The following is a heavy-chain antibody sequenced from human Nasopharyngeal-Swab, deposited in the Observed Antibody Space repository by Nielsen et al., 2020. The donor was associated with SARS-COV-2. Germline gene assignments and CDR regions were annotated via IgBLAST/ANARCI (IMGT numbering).Heavy chain of an antibody. J-gene: IGHJ4*02. CDR2: IIPIFGTA. Sequence: SLKVSCKASGGTFSSYAISWVRQAPGQGLEWMGGIIPIFGTANYAQKFQGRVTITADESTSTAYMELSSMRSEDTAVYYCARDLRSPKGYWGQGTLVTVSS. D-gene: IGHD5/OR15-5a*01. V-gene: IGHV1-69*13. CDR3: ARDLRSPKGY. CDR1: GGTFSSYA.